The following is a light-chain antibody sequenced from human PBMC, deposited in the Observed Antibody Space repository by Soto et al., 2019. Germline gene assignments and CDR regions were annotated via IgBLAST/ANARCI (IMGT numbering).Light chain of an antibody. Sequence: DIQMTQSPSTLSASVGDRVAITCRASQGISSWLAWYQQKPGKAPKLLIYDASSLETGVPSRFSGSGSGTEFTLTINSLQPDDSATYYCQQYNSYSYTCGQGTKVEIK. V-gene: IGKV1-5*01. CDR3: QQYNSYSYT. J-gene: IGKJ2*01. CDR2: DAS. CDR1: QGISSW.